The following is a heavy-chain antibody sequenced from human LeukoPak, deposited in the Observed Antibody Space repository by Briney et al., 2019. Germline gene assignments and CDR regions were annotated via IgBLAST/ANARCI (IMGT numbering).Heavy chain of an antibody. D-gene: IGHD2-15*01. V-gene: IGHV3-53*01. CDR1: GFTVSSNY. CDR3: ARDNIVVVVAATRSYYYYMDV. Sequence: PGGSLRLSCAASGFTVSSNYMSWVRQAPGKGLEWVSVIYSGGSTYYADSVKGRFTISRDNSKNTLYLQMNSLRAEDTAVYYCARDNIVVVVAATRSYYYYMDVWGKGTTVTVSS. J-gene: IGHJ6*03. CDR2: IYSGGST.